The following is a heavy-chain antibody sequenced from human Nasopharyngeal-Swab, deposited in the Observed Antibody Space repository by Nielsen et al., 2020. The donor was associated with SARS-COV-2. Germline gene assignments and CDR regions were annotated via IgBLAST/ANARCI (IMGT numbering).Heavy chain of an antibody. Sequence: LRLSCTVSGGSISSGGYYWSWIRQHPGKGLEWIGYIYYSGSTYYNPSLKSRVTISVDTSKNQFSLKLSSVTAADTAVYYCAREIVDTAMVFDYYYYYMDVWGKGTTVTVSS. CDR2: IYYSGST. CDR3: AREIVDTAMVFDYYYYYMDV. J-gene: IGHJ6*03. V-gene: IGHV4-31*03. CDR1: GGSISSGGYY. D-gene: IGHD5-18*01.